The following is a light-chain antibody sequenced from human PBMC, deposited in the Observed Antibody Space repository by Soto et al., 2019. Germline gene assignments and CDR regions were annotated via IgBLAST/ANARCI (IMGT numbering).Light chain of an antibody. J-gene: IGKJ1*01. CDR2: KAS. Sequence: DIQMTQSPSTLSASVGDRVTITCRASQSINNYLAWYQQKPGKAPKLFICKASTLEIGVTSRFSGSGSGTEFTLSISSLQPDEFATYFCQQYESFPRTFGQGTKVEIK. CDR1: QSINNY. CDR3: QQYESFPRT. V-gene: IGKV1-5*03.